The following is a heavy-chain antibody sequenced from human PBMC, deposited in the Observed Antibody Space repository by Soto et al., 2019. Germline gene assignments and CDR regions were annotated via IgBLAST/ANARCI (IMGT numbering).Heavy chain of an antibody. CDR2: IIPIFGTA. J-gene: IGHJ4*02. D-gene: IGHD1-20*01. CDR3: ARVTYNWNAAGYFDY. CDR1: GGTFSSYA. Sequence: EASVKVSCKASGGTFSSYAISWVRQAPGQGLEWMGGIIPIFGTANYAQKFQGRVTITADKSTSTAYMELSSLRSEDTAVYYCARVTYNWNAAGYFDYWGQGTLVTVSS. V-gene: IGHV1-69*06.